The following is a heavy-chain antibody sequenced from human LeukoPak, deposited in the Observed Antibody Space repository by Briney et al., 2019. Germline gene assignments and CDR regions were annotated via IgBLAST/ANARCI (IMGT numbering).Heavy chain of an antibody. J-gene: IGHJ3*02. CDR2: ISSSGSNK. D-gene: IGHD1-26*01. V-gene: IGHV3-48*04. CDR1: GFTFSDYG. CDR3: AKVVGATAMWDAFDI. Sequence: GGSLRLSCAASGFTFSDYGMNWVRQAPGKGLEWVSYISSSGSNKYYADSVKGRFTISRGNAKNSLYLQMNSLRAEDTAVYYCAKVVGATAMWDAFDIWGQGTMVTVSS.